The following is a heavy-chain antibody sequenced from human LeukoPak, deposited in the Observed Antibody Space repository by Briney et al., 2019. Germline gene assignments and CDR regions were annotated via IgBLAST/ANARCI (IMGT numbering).Heavy chain of an antibody. D-gene: IGHD3-9*01. CDR2: INHSGST. CDR1: GGSFSGYY. J-gene: IGHJ6*03. Sequence: SETLSLTCAVYGGSFSGYYWSWIRQPPGKGLEWIGEINHSGSTNYNPSLKSRVTISVDTSKNQFSLKLSSVTAAETAVYYCASGSNREYYDILTGYYLDYYYMDVWGKGTTVTVSS. V-gene: IGHV4-34*01. CDR3: ASGSNREYYDILTGYYLDYYYMDV.